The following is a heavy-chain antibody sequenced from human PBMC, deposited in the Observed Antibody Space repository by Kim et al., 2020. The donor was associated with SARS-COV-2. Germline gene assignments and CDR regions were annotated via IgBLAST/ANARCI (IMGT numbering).Heavy chain of an antibody. Sequence: GGSLRLSCAASGFTFSSYAMSWVRQAPGKGLEWVSAISGSGGSTYYADSVKGRFTISRDNSKNTLYLQMNSLRAEDTAVYYCAKERGAAAGNSYGMDVWGQGTTVTVSS. CDR1: GFTFSSYA. CDR2: ISGSGGST. J-gene: IGHJ6*02. CDR3: AKERGAAAGNSYGMDV. V-gene: IGHV3-23*01. D-gene: IGHD6-13*01.